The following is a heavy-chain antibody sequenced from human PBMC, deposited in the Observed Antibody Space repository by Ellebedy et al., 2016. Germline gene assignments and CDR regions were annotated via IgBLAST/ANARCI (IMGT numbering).Heavy chain of an antibody. CDR3: AKVRSSGFYSNYDMDV. D-gene: IGHD4-11*01. Sequence: GESLKISCAASGFMFSRYGIHWVRQAPGKGLEWVAGILDDGIDKNYRHSVKGRFTISRDNSKNRVYLQMNSLRVEDTAVYFCAKVRSSGFYSNYDMDVWGQGTTVTVSS. CDR1: GFMFSRYG. J-gene: IGHJ6*02. V-gene: IGHV3-30*18. CDR2: ILDDGIDK.